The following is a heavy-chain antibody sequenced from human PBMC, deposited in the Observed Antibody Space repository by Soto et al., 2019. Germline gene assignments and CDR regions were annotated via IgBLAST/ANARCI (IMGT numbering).Heavy chain of an antibody. CDR3: ATQFGEGSVGSGYDLFDY. D-gene: IGHD5-12*01. Sequence: GASVKVSCKASGGTFSSYAISWVRQAPGQGLEWMGGIIPILGTANYAQKFQGRVTITADESTSTAYMELSSLRSEDTAVYYCATQFGEGSVGSGYDLFDYWGQGTLVTVSS. V-gene: IGHV1-69*13. J-gene: IGHJ4*02. CDR2: IIPILGTA. CDR1: GGTFSSYA.